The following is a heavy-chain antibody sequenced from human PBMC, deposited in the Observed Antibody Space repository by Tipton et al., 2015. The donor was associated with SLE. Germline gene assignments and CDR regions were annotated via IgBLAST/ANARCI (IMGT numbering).Heavy chain of an antibody. CDR2: INHSGST. CDR1: GGSFSDYY. Sequence: TLSLTCAVYGGSFSDYYWSWIRQPPGKGLEWIGEINHSGSTNYNPSLKSQVTISVDTSKNQFSLKLSSVTAADTAVYYCARGPFDYWGQGTLVTVSS. J-gene: IGHJ4*02. CDR3: ARGPFDY. V-gene: IGHV4-34*01.